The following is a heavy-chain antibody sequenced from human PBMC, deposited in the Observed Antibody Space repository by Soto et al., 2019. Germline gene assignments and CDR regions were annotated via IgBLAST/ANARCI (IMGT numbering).Heavy chain of an antibody. J-gene: IGHJ4*02. Sequence: QVQLVQSGAEVKEPGASVRVSCKASGYAFTSHTIHWARQAPGQGLEWMGWIVISNGSPRYAPQFQGRVTFGRDTSATTGYRELSSLTSEDTAVCCCAREPEDGVPGDYWGQGTPVVVSS. V-gene: IGHV1-3*04. CDR1: GYAFTSHT. D-gene: IGHD3-3*01. CDR3: AREPEDGVPGDY. CDR2: IVISNGSP.